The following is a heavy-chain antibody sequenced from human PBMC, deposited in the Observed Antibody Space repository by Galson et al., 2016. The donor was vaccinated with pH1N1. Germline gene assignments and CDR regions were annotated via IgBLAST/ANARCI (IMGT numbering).Heavy chain of an antibody. V-gene: IGHV3-7*03. D-gene: IGHD3-10*01. CDR2: IKQDGSEK. Sequence: SLRLSCAASGFTFTNYWMHWVRQAPGKGLEWVANIKQDGSEKYYVDSVKGRFTISRDKAKNSLYLQMNSLRAEDTAVYYCARSVGSGSAYWGQGTLVTVSS. CDR3: ARSVGSGSAY. J-gene: IGHJ4*02. CDR1: GFTFTNYW.